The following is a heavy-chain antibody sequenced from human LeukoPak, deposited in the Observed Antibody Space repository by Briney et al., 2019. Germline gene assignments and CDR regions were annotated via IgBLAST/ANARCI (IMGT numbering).Heavy chain of an antibody. CDR1: GCTFTSYY. V-gene: IGHV1-46*01. J-gene: IGHJ6*02. CDR3: ARGADCSSTSCYPYYYSGMDV. Sequence: ASVKVSCKASGCTFTSYYMHWVRQAPGQGLEWMGIINPSGGSTSYAQKFQGRVTMTRDTSTSTVYMELSSLRSEDTAVYYCARGADCSSTSCYPYYYSGMDVWGQGTTVTVSS. CDR2: INPSGGST. D-gene: IGHD2-2*01.